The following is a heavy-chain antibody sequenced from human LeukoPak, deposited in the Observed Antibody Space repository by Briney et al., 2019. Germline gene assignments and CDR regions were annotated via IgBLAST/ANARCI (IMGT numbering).Heavy chain of an antibody. CDR2: IYYSGST. V-gene: IGHV4-39*01. J-gene: IGHJ4*02. D-gene: IGHD6-19*01. CDR1: GGSISSSSYY. Sequence: PSETLSLTCTVSGGSISSSSYYWGWIRQPPGKGLEWIGSIYYSGSTYYNPSLKSRVTISVDTSKNQFSLKLSSVTAADTAVYYCARLCGNGIAVAGVDYWGQGTLVTVSS. CDR3: ARLCGNGIAVAGVDY.